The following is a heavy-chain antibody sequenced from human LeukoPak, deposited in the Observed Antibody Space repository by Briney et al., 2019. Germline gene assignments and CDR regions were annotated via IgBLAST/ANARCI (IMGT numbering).Heavy chain of an antibody. Sequence: GGSLRLSCAASEFTFSSYAMHWVRQAPGKGLEWVSSISSSSSYIYYADSVKGRFTISRDNAKNSLYLQMNSLRAEDTAVYYCARGLSGVFHTAPDYWGQGTLVTVSS. V-gene: IGHV3-21*01. D-gene: IGHD2-8*02. CDR3: ARGLSGVFHTAPDY. J-gene: IGHJ4*02. CDR2: ISSSSSYI. CDR1: EFTFSSYA.